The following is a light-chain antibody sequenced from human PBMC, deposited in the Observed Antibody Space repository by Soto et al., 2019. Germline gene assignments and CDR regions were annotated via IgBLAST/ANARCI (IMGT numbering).Light chain of an antibody. CDR2: GAS. V-gene: IGKV3-20*01. CDR1: QTVSSSS. CDR3: QQYGSSPRT. J-gene: IGKJ1*01. Sequence: IVLSQSPGTLSLSPGERATLSCRASQTVSSSSLAWYQQKPGQALRLLIFGASTRAAGFPDRFSGGGSGTDSTLTISRLEPEDFAVYYCQQYGSSPRTFGQGTRVDIK.